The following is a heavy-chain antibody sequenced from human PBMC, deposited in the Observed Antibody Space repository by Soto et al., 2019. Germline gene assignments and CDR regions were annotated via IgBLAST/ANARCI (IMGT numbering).Heavy chain of an antibody. CDR3: VRGVAGSGFDL. V-gene: IGHV6-1*01. CDR2: TYYRSNWRH. D-gene: IGHD6-19*01. Sequence: QVHLQESGPGLVKPSQTLSLTCAISGDSVSSNTAAWNWIRSSPSRGLEWLGRTYYRSNWRHDYAVSVKSRITVNSDTSKNHFSLQLNSVTPDDTAVYYCVRGVAGSGFDLWGQGTLVTVSS. CDR1: GDSVSSNTAA. J-gene: IGHJ4*02.